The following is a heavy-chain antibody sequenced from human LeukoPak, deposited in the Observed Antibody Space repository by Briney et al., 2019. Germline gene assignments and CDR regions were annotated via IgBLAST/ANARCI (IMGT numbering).Heavy chain of an antibody. Sequence: SVKVSCKASGGTFSSYAISWARQAPGQGLEWMGGIIPIFGTANYAQKFQGRVTITADESTSTAYMELSSLRSEDTAVYYCARDRSRYYYDSSGYFYGMDVWGQGTTVTVSS. V-gene: IGHV1-69*13. CDR3: ARDRSRYYYDSSGYFYGMDV. CDR2: IIPIFGTA. D-gene: IGHD3-22*01. J-gene: IGHJ6*02. CDR1: GGTFSSYA.